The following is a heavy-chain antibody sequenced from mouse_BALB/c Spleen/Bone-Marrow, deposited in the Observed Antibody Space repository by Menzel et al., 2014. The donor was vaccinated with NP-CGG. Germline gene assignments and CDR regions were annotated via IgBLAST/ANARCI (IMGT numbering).Heavy chain of an antibody. CDR1: GYTFTDYN. V-gene: IGHV1-18*01. D-gene: IGHD1-1*01. CDR2: INPNNGGT. Sequence: EVQLQQSGPELVKPGASVKIPCKASGYTFTDYNMDWVEQSHGKSLEWIGDINPNNGGTIYNQKFKGKATLTVDKSSSTAYMELRSLTSEDTAVYYCARGHYYGSRNWYFDVWGAGTTVTVSS. J-gene: IGHJ1*01. CDR3: ARGHYYGSRNWYFDV.